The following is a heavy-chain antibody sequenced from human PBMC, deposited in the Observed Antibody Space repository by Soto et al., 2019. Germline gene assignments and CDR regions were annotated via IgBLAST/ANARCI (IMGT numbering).Heavy chain of an antibody. CDR3: ARLSKRTAYITCGTLDT. CDR2: IDPSDSYT. CDR1: GDLFSNCW. J-gene: IGHJ5*02. V-gene: IGHV5-10-1*01. Sequence: PGESLKISCKGSGDLFSNCWISWVRQMPGKGLEWMGSIDPSDSYTVYNPALQGHVTVSADKSLSTAYLQWSSLKASDTAMYYCARLSKRTAYITCGTLDTWGQGNPVTVSS. D-gene: IGHD2-21*02.